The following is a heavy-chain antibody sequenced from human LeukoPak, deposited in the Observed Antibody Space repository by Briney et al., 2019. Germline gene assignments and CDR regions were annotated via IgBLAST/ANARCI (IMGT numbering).Heavy chain of an antibody. CDR3: ARRFGYGDYPKRPFDY. D-gene: IGHD4-17*01. Sequence: GASVKVSCKASGYTFASYAMHWVRQAPGQRLEWMGWINAGNGNTKYSQKFQGRVTITRDTSASTAYMELSSLRSEDTAVYYCARRFGYGDYPKRPFDYWGRGTLVTVSS. J-gene: IGHJ4*02. CDR1: GYTFASYA. V-gene: IGHV1-3*01. CDR2: INAGNGNT.